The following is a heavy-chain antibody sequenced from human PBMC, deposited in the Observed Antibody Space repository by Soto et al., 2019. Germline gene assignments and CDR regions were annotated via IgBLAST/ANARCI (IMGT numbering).Heavy chain of an antibody. V-gene: IGHV4-61*08. CDR3: ASALYCSGGSCSFDP. Sequence: PSETLSLTCTVSGGSVSSGGYYWSWIRQPPGKGLEWIGYIYYSGSTNYNPSLKSRVTISVDTSKNQFSLKLSSVTAADTAVYYCASALYCSGGSCSFDPWGQGTLVTVSS. D-gene: IGHD2-15*01. J-gene: IGHJ5*02. CDR2: IYYSGST. CDR1: GGSVSSGGYY.